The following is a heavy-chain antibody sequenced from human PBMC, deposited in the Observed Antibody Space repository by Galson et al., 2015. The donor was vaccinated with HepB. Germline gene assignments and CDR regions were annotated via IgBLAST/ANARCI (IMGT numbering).Heavy chain of an antibody. Sequence: SLRLSCAASGFTFSSYAMSWVRQAPGKGLEWVSGISGSGGTTYYADSVKGRFTISRDNSKNTLYLQMNSLRAEDTAVYYCAKVGVITEYYFDYWGQGTLVTVSS. D-gene: IGHD3-22*01. J-gene: IGHJ4*02. CDR2: ISGSGGTT. CDR3: AKVGVITEYYFDY. CDR1: GFTFSSYA. V-gene: IGHV3-23*01.